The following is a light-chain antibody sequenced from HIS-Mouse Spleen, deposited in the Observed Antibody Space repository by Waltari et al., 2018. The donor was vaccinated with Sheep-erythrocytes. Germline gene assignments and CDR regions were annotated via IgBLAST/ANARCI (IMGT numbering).Light chain of an antibody. CDR3: CSYAGSYTWV. CDR2: DVS. V-gene: IGLV2-11*01. CDR1: SSDVGGYNY. J-gene: IGLJ3*02. Sequence: PDSVSGSPGQSVTISCTGTSSDVGGYNYVSWYQQHPGKAPKRMIYDVSKRPSGVPDRFSGSKSGNTASLTISGLQAEDEADYYCCSYAGSYTWVFGGGTKLTVL.